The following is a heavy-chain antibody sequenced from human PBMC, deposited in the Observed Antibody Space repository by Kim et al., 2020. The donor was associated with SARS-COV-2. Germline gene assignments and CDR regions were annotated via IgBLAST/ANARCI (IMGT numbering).Heavy chain of an antibody. D-gene: IGHD6-13*01. CDR1: GFTFSSYA. V-gene: IGHV3-23*01. CDR3: AKRAGGSSSWAQVDS. CDR2: ITGSGGGT. J-gene: IGHJ4*02. Sequence: GGSLRLSCAASGFTFSSYAMTWVRQAPGKGLEWISTITGSGGGTYYADSVRGRFTVSRDSSKNTLYLQMSSLRAEDTAIYYCAKRAGGSSSWAQVDSWGQGTLVTVSS.